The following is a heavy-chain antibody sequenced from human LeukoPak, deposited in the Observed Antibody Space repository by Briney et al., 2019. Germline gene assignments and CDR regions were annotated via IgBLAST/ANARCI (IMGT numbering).Heavy chain of an antibody. J-gene: IGHJ6*02. V-gene: IGHV4-59*01. D-gene: IGHD5-18*01. CDR2: IYYSGST. Sequence: SETLSLTCTVSGGSISSYYWSWIRQPPGKGLEWIGYIYYSGSTNYNPSLKSRVTISVDTSKNQFSLKLSSVTAADTAVYYCARVGYSYGGMDVWGQGTTVTVSS. CDR1: GGSISSYY. CDR3: ARVGYSYGGMDV.